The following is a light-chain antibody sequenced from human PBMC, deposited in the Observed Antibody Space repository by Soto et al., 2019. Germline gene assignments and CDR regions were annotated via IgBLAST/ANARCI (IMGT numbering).Light chain of an antibody. Sequence: QSALTQPPSASGSPGQSVTISCTGTSSDVGGYNYVSWYQQHPGKAPKLMIYEVSQRPSGVPDRFSGSKSGNTASLTVSGLQTEDEADYFCSSYAGSNNVVFGGGTKVPVL. CDR1: SSDVGGYNY. J-gene: IGLJ2*01. CDR2: EVS. CDR3: SSYAGSNNVV. V-gene: IGLV2-8*01.